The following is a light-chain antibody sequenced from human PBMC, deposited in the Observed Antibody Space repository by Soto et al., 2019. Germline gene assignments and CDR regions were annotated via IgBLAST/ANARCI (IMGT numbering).Light chain of an antibody. J-gene: IGLJ2*01. V-gene: IGLV2-8*01. Sequence: QSALTQPPSASGSPGQSVTISCTGTSSDVGAYNYVSWFQQHPGKAPKLMIYEVSKRPSGVPDRISGSKSGNTASLTVSGLQAEDEANYYCTSYAGSNKIFGGGTKVTVL. CDR3: TSYAGSNKI. CDR1: SSDVGAYNY. CDR2: EVS.